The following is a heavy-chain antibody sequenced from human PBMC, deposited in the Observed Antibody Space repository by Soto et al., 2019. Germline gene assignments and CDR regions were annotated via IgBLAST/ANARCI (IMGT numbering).Heavy chain of an antibody. Sequence: GGSLRLSCAASGFTFSSYAMSWVRQAPGKGLEWVSGTSGSGDSTYYADSVKGRFTISRDNSKNTLYLQMNSLRAEDTAVYYCAKGGPGIAVAGTGYFQHWGQGTLVTVSS. CDR3: AKGGPGIAVAGTGYFQH. V-gene: IGHV3-23*01. CDR1: GFTFSSYA. J-gene: IGHJ1*01. CDR2: TSGSGDST. D-gene: IGHD6-19*01.